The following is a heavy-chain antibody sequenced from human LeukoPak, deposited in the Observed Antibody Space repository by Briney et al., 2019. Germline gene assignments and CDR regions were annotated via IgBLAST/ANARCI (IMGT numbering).Heavy chain of an antibody. CDR1: VNTFTSYG. D-gene: IGHD3-16*02. J-gene: IGHJ4*02. CDR2: ISAYNGNT. CDR3: ARVGNDYVWGSYRYDYFDY. Sequence: ASLKVSCKASVNTFTSYGISWVRQAPGQGLEWMGWISAYNGNTNYAQKLQGRVTMTTDTSTSTAYMELRSLRSDDTAVYYCARVGNDYVWGSYRYDYFDYWGQGTLVTVSS. V-gene: IGHV1-18*01.